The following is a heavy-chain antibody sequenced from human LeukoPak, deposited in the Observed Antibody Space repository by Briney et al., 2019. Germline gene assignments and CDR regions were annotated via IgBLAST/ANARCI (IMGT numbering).Heavy chain of an antibody. CDR1: GNTLIELS. Sequence: GASVKVSCKVSGNTLIELSMHWVRQAPGKGLEWMGGFDPEDGETIYAQKFQGRVTMTEDTSTDTAYMELSSLRSEDTAVYYCARWDGYSSSWYSHHLDYWGQGTLVTVSS. CDR3: ARWDGYSSSWYSHHLDY. D-gene: IGHD6-13*01. V-gene: IGHV1-24*01. CDR2: FDPEDGET. J-gene: IGHJ4*02.